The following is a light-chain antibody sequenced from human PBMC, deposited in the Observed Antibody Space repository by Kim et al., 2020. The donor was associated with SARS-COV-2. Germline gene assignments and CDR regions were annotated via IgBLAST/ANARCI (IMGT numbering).Light chain of an antibody. CDR1: RYTIGSNS. J-gene: IGLJ3*02. Sequence: RITIACSGSRYTIGSNSVSWSQHLPGTAPKVLIYSNNPRPSGVPDRFSGSKSGTSASLAISGLQSEDEADYYCAVWDDSLNGWVFGGGTKMTVL. CDR2: SNN. V-gene: IGLV1-44*01. CDR3: AVWDDSLNGWV.